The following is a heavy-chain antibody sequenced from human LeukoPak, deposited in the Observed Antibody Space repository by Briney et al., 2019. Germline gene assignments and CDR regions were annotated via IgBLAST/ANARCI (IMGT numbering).Heavy chain of an antibody. D-gene: IGHD3-16*01. CDR1: WFSLSTSGVG. CDR2: FYWDGDT. CDR3: AHAARNMLSPSEFAP. Sequence: SGPTLVNPSETLRLTCTFSWFSLSTSGVGVGWIRQPPGKALGWLTLFYWDGDTRYTPSLKSRVSITKDTYKNQIVLTMTDLNPVDTAPYNSAHAARNMLSPSEFAPSGHGALVTVPS. V-gene: IGHV2-5*02. J-gene: IGHJ5*02.